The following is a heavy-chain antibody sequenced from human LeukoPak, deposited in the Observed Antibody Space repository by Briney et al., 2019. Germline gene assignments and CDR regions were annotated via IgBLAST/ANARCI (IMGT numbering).Heavy chain of an antibody. D-gene: IGHD6-13*01. J-gene: IGHJ1*01. CDR3: ARDPDSLYSSKGYFQH. CDR2: ISYDGSNK. CDR1: GFTFSSYW. Sequence: GGSLRLSCAASGFTFSSYWMHWVRQAPGKGLEWVAVISYDGSNKYYADSVKGRFTISRDNFKNTLYLQMNSLRAEDTAVYYCARDPDSLYSSKGYFQHWGQGTLVTVSS. V-gene: IGHV3-30-3*01.